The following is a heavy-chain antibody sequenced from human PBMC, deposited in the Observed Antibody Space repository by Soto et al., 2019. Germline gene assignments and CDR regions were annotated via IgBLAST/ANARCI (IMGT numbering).Heavy chain of an antibody. V-gene: IGHV4-39*01. CDR2: IYHSGST. Sequence: SDTLSLTCTVSGGSISSSSYYWGWIRQPPGKGLEWIGSIYHSGSTYYNPSLKSRGTISVDTSKNQFSLKLSSVTAADTAVYYCARNRANSNYFNYYYYGMDVWGQGNTVT. CDR1: GGSISSSSYY. D-gene: IGHD4-4*01. CDR3: ARNRANSNYFNYYYYGMDV. J-gene: IGHJ6*02.